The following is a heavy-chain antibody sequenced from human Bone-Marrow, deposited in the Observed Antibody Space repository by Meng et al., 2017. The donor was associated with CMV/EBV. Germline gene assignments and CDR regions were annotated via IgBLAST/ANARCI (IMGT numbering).Heavy chain of an antibody. CDR3: AKVLLEMATISELDY. D-gene: IGHD5-24*01. J-gene: IGHJ4*02. Sequence: SGFTFISYAMSWVRQAPGKGLEWVSAISGSGGSTYYADSVKGRFTISRDNSKNTLYLQMNSLIAEDTAVYYCAKVLLEMATISELDYWGQGTLVTVSS. CDR2: ISGSGGST. CDR1: GFTFISYA. V-gene: IGHV3-23*01.